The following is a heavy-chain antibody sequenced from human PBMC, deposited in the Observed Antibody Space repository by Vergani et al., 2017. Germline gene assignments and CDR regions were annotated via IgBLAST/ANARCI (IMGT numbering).Heavy chain of an antibody. CDR3: ARGYDTQDY. Sequence: QVQLQESGPGLVKPSETLSLTCTVSGGSISSYYWSWIRQPPGKGLEWIGYIYYSGSTNYNPSLKSRVTISVDTSKNQFSLKLSSVTAADTAVYYCARGYDTQDYWGQGTLVTVSS. CDR1: GGSISSYY. D-gene: IGHD3-22*01. V-gene: IGHV4-59*01. CDR2: IYYSGST. J-gene: IGHJ4*02.